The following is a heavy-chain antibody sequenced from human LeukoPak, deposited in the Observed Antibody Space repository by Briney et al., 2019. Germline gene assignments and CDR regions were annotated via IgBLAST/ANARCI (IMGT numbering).Heavy chain of an antibody. V-gene: IGHV3-48*01. J-gene: IGHJ4*02. CDR2: IGSTSSTI. CDR1: GITFSSYE. D-gene: IGHD5-18*01. Sequence: PGGPLRLSCAASGITFSSYEMNWVRQAPGKGLEWVSYIGSTSSTIYYAHPSKGRFTIYRNNPKNSLYLQMNSLRAEDTAVYYCATSPVYSYGLPYYFDFWGEGTLVTVSS. CDR3: ATSPVYSYGLPYYFDF.